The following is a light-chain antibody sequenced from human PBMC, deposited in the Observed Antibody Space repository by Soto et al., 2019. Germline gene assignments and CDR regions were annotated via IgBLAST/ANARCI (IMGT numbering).Light chain of an antibody. V-gene: IGLV2-14*01. J-gene: IGLJ2*01. CDR2: DVS. CDR3: SSYTTSSTHVV. CDR1: SSDVGSYNY. Sequence: QSVLTQPASVSGSPGQSITISCTGTSSDVGSYNYVSWYQQYPGKAPKLMIYDVSNRPSGVSYRFSGSKSGNTASLTISGLQDEDEADDYCSSYTTSSTHVVFGGGTKLTVL.